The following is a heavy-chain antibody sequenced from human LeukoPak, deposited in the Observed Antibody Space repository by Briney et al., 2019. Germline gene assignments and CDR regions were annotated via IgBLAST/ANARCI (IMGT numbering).Heavy chain of an antibody. CDR2: IYYTGRT. V-gene: IGHV4-59*01. CDR1: GGSISSYY. CDR3: ARYHNTGLDY. D-gene: IGHD3-9*01. J-gene: IGHJ4*02. Sequence: SETLSLTCTVSGGSISSYYWGWMRQPPGKGLEWIGYIYYTGRTSYNPSLKSRITISVDTSKNQFSLNLNSVTAADTAVYYCARYHNTGLDYWGQGSPVTVSS.